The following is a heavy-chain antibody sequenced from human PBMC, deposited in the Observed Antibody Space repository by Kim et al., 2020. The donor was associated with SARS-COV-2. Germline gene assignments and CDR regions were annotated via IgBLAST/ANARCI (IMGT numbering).Heavy chain of an antibody. CDR3: ASLSYLGATIDY. J-gene: IGHJ4*02. CDR1: GGSISSSSYY. Sequence: SETLSLTCTVSGGSISSSSYYWGWIRQPPGKGLEWIGSIYYSGSTYYNPSLKSRVTIPVDTSKNQFSLKLSSVTAADTAVYYCASLSYLGATIDYWGQGTLVTVSS. V-gene: IGHV4-39*01. D-gene: IGHD1-26*01. CDR2: IYYSGST.